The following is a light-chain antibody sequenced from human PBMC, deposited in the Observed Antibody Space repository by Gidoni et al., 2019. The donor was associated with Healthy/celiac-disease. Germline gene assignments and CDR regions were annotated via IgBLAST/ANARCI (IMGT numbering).Light chain of an antibody. CDR3: QQYNNWPRT. CDR2: GAA. CDR1: QSVSSN. Sequence: EIVMTQSPATLSVSPGERATLSCRAGQSVSSNLDWYQQKTGQAPRLLIYGAATRATGIPARFSGSGSGTEFTLTISSLQYEDFAVYYCQQYNNWPRTFGQGTKVEIK. J-gene: IGKJ1*01. V-gene: IGKV3-15*01.